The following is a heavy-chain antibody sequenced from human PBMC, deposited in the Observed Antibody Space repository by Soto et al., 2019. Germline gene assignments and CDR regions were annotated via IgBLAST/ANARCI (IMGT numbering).Heavy chain of an antibody. J-gene: IGHJ4*02. CDR2: MSYDGKNE. D-gene: IGHD2-8*02. V-gene: IGHV3-30*04. CDR3: ARGGPPSGDFDL. Sequence: PGGSLRLSCTGSGFTFSRFALDWVRQAPGKGLEWVAVMSYDGKNEHYADSVKGRFTISRDNSKNTLFLDMKSLKIEDTAMYFCARGGPPSGDFDLWGPGTLVTVSS. CDR1: GFTFSRFA.